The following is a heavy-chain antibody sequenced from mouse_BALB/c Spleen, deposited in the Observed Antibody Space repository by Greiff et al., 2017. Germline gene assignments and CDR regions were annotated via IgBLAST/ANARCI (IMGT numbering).Heavy chain of an antibody. D-gene: IGHD3-1*01. CDR3: ARAGGSSGLLAY. CDR1: GFSLTSYG. V-gene: IGHV2-9*02. Sequence: VQLQESGPGLVAPSQSLSITCTVSGFSLTSYGVHWVRQPPGKGLEWLGVIWAGGSTNYNSALMSRLSISKDNSKSQVFLKMNSLQTDDTAMYYCARAGGSSGLLAYWGQGTLVTVSA. J-gene: IGHJ3*01. CDR2: IWAGGST.